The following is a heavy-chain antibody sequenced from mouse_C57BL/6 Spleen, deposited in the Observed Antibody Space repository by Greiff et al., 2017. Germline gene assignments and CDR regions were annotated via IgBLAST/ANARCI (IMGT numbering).Heavy chain of an antibody. D-gene: IGHD1-1*01. CDR2: INPNSGST. CDR1: GYTFTSYW. Sequence: QVQLQQPGAELVKPGASVKLSCKASGYTFTSYWMHWVKQRPGQGLEWIGMINPNSGSTNYNEKFKGKATLTVNKSSSTAYMQLSSLTAEDSAVYYCAMGTVVASYYWGQGTTLSVSS. J-gene: IGHJ2*01. V-gene: IGHV1-64*01. CDR3: AMGTVVASYY.